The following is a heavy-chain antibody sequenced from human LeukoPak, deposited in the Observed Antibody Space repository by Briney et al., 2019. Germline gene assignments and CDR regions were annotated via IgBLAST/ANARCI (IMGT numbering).Heavy chain of an antibody. Sequence: KSGGSLRLSCAASGFTFSSYSMNWVRQAPGKGLEWVSSISSSNSSIYYADSVKGRFTISRDNAKNSLYLQMNSLRAEDTAVYYCARRVTPNSFDYWGQGTLVTVSS. CDR1: GFTFSSYS. CDR3: ARRVTPNSFDY. V-gene: IGHV3-21*01. J-gene: IGHJ4*02. CDR2: ISSSNSSI. D-gene: IGHD2-21*02.